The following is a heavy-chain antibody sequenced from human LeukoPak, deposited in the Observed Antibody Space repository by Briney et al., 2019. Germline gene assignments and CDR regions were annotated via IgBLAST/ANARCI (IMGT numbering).Heavy chain of an antibody. CDR2: INHSGST. CDR3: ARGKGAAALGLRDY. CDR1: GGSFSGYY. D-gene: IGHD6-13*01. V-gene: IGHV4-34*01. J-gene: IGHJ4*02. Sequence: SETLSLTCAVYGGSFSGYYWSWIRQTPGKGLEWIGEINHSGSTNYNPSLKSRVTISVDTSKNQSSLKLGSVTAADTAVYYCARGKGAAALGLRDYWGQGTLVTVSS.